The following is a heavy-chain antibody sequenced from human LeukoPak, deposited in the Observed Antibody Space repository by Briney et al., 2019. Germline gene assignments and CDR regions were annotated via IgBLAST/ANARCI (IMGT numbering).Heavy chain of an antibody. Sequence: GGPLRLSCAASGFTFSSYGMHWVRQAPGKGLEWVAFIRYDGSNKYYADSVKGRFTISRDNSKNTLYLQMNSLRAEDTAVYYCAKLQPAARRSLDYWGQGTLVTVSS. D-gene: IGHD2-2*01. CDR1: GFTFSSYG. V-gene: IGHV3-30*02. CDR2: IRYDGSNK. CDR3: AKLQPAARRSLDY. J-gene: IGHJ4*02.